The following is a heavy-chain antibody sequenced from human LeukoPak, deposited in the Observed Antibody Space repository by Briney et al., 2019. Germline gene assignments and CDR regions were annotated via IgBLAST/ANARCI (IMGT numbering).Heavy chain of an antibody. Sequence: SSQTLSLTCTVSGGSISSGGYYWSWIRQPPGKGLEWIGYIYHSGSTYYNPSLKSRVTISVDRSKNQFSLKLSSVTAADTAVYYCAALFTHSYYYDSSGYYWFDYWGQGTLVTVSS. D-gene: IGHD3-22*01. V-gene: IGHV4-30-2*01. CDR3: AALFTHSYYYDSSGYYWFDY. CDR2: IYHSGST. J-gene: IGHJ4*02. CDR1: GGSISSGGYY.